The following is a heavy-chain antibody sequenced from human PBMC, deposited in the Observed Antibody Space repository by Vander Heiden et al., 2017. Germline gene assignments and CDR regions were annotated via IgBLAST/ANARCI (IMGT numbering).Heavy chain of an antibody. CDR3: ARIRLDYDILTGYYPRAPDY. D-gene: IGHD3-9*01. CDR1: GYTFTSYA. Sequence: QVQLVQSGAEVKKPGASVKVSCKASGYTFTSYAIHWVRQATGQGLEWMGWMNPNSGNTGYAQKFQGRVTMTRNTSISTAYMELSSLRSEDTAVYYCARIRLDYDILTGYYPRAPDYWGQGTLVTVSS. J-gene: IGHJ4*02. V-gene: IGHV1-8*01. CDR2: MNPNSGNT.